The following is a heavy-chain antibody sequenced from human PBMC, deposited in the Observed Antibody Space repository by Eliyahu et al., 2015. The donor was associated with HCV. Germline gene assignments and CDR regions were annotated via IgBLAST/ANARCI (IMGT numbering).Heavy chain of an antibody. D-gene: IGHD6-13*01. V-gene: IGHV1-46*01. CDR2: INPSGGST. Sequence: QVQLVQSGAEVKKPGASVKVSCKASGYTFTSYYMHWVRQAPGQGLEWMGIINPSGGSTSYAQKFQGRVTMTRDTSTSTVYMELSSLRSEDTAVYYCARAGEGYSSSWYTVEGMDVWGQGTTVTVSS. CDR1: GYTFTSYY. J-gene: IGHJ6*02. CDR3: ARAGEGYSSSWYTVEGMDV.